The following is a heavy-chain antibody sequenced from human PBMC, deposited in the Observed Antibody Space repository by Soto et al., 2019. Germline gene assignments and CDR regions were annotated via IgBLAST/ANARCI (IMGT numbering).Heavy chain of an antibody. Sequence: GGSLRLSFAASGFTFSSYAISWVRQAPGKGLEWVSAISGSGGSTYYADSVKGRFTISRDNSKNTLYLQMNSLRAEDTAVYYSAKERRFTMIVVIITPDYWGQGTRVPVAS. CDR3: AKERRFTMIVVIITPDY. CDR1: GFTFSSYA. D-gene: IGHD3-22*01. V-gene: IGHV3-23*01. CDR2: ISGSGGST. J-gene: IGHJ4*02.